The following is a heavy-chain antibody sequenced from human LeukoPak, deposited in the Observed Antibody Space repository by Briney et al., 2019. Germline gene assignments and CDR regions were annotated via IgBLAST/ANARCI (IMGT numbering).Heavy chain of an antibody. V-gene: IGHV3-73*01. D-gene: IGHD4-17*01. CDR3: TRDYGVLFDY. J-gene: IGHJ4*02. Sequence: GGSLKLSCAAAGFTFSGSAIHWVSQASGIGLEWVGRIRSKANSYATSSAASVKGRFTISRDDSKNTAYLQMNSLKTEDTAVYYCTRDYGVLFDYWGQGTLVTVSS. CDR1: GFTFSGSA. CDR2: IRSKANSYAT.